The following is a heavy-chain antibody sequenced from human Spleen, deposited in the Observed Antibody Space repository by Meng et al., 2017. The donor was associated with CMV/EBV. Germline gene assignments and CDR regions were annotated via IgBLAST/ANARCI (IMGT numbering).Heavy chain of an antibody. Sequence: QGQAQQGGAGLLKPSESLSPTCAVYGGSVSGYYWSWIRQPPGKGLEWIGEINHSGSTNYNPSLKSRVTISVDTSKNQFSLKLSSVTAADTAVYYCASCERGQQLVTPFDPWGQGTLVTVSS. J-gene: IGHJ5*02. CDR2: INHSGST. CDR3: ASCERGQQLVTPFDP. CDR1: GGSVSGYY. D-gene: IGHD6-13*01. V-gene: IGHV4-34*01.